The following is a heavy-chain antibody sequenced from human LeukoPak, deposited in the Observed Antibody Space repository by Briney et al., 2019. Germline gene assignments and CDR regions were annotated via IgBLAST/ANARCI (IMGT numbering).Heavy chain of an antibody. J-gene: IGHJ4*02. Sequence: GRSLRLSCAASGFTFSSYAMHWVRQAPGKGLEWVAVISYDGSNKYYADSVKGRFTISRDNSKNTLYLQMNSLRAEDTAVYYCARDSSFSRVVITRLLDYWGQGTLVTVSS. D-gene: IGHD3-22*01. V-gene: IGHV3-30*04. CDR1: GFTFSSYA. CDR2: ISYDGSNK. CDR3: ARDSSFSRVVITRLLDY.